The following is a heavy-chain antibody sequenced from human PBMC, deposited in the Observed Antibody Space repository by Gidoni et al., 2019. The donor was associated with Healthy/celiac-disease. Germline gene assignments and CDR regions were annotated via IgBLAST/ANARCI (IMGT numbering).Heavy chain of an antibody. J-gene: IGHJ4*02. D-gene: IGHD5-18*01. CDR1: GFTFSSYW. CDR3: AIDTAMVKTPLDY. V-gene: IGHV3-7*03. Sequence: EVQLVESGGGLCQPGGSLRLSCAASGFTFSSYWMSWVRQAPGKGLEWVANIKQDGSEKYYVDSVKGRFTISRDNAKNSLYLQMNSLRAEDTAVYYCAIDTAMVKTPLDYWGQGTLVTVSS. CDR2: IKQDGSEK.